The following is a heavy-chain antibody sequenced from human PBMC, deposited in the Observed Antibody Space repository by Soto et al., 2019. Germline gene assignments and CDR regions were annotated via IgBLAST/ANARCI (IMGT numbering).Heavy chain of an antibody. J-gene: IGHJ4*02. D-gene: IGHD1-20*01. CDR1: GFSLSGYS. Sequence: PXETLGLSCAASGFSLSGYSMNWVRQAPGKGLEWVSYINSGSSKIYYADSVKGRFTISRDNAKNSLYLQIHSLRDEDTAVYYCGREATPVITPWAFDYWGRGTLVTVSS. CDR2: INSGSSKI. V-gene: IGHV3-48*02. CDR3: GREATPVITPWAFDY.